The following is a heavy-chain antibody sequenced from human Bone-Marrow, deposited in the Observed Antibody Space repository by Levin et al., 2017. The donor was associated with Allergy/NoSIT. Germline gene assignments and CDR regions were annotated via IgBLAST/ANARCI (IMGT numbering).Heavy chain of an antibody. D-gene: IGHD3-22*01. Sequence: GGSLRLSCAASGFTFSSYAMSWVRQAPGKGLEWVSAISGSGGSTYYADSVKGRFTISRDNSKNTLYLQMNSLRAEDTAVYYCAKGDYYDSSGYWYFDYWGQGTLVTVSS. J-gene: IGHJ4*02. CDR1: GFTFSSYA. CDR3: AKGDYYDSSGYWYFDY. V-gene: IGHV3-23*01. CDR2: ISGSGGST.